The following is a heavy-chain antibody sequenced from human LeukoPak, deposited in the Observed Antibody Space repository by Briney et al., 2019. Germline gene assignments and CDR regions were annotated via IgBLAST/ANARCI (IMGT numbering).Heavy chain of an antibody. Sequence: PSETLSLTCAVSGGSISRGGYSGRWIRQPPGKGLEWIGYIYHSGSTYYNPSLKSQVTISVDRSKNQFSLKLSSVTAADTAVYYCARVGRFGERRMDWGQGTLLTVSS. V-gene: IGHV4-30-2*01. D-gene: IGHD3-10*01. J-gene: IGHJ4*02. CDR2: IYHSGST. CDR1: GGSISRGGYS. CDR3: ARVGRFGERRMD.